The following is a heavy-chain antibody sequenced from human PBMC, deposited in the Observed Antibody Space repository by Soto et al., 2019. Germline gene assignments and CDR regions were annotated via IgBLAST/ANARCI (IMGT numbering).Heavy chain of an antibody. CDR3: VRVYYYDSSGYFRPADAFDI. J-gene: IGHJ3*02. Sequence: SETLSLTCTVSGGSISSSSYYWGWIRQPPGKGLEWIGSIYYTGSTYYSPSLKGRVTISVDSSKNQFSLKLSSLTAADTAVYQWVRVYYYDSSGYFRPADAFDIWCQGTRVTVSS. CDR2: IYYTGST. V-gene: IGHV4-39*02. CDR1: GGSISSSSYY. D-gene: IGHD3-22*01.